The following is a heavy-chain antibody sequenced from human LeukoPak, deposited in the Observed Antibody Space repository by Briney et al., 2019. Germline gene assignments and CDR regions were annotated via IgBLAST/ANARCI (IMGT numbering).Heavy chain of an antibody. Sequence: GGSLRLSCTPSGFTFGSYEMHWVRQAPGKGLEWVSYITSSGRTIFYANSVKGRFTISRDNAKNSLYLQMNSLRAEDTAVYYCARVGYIQAFDIWGQGTLVTVSS. CDR2: ITSSGRTI. CDR3: ARVGYIQAFDI. D-gene: IGHD6-13*01. J-gene: IGHJ3*02. V-gene: IGHV3-48*03. CDR1: GFTFGSYE.